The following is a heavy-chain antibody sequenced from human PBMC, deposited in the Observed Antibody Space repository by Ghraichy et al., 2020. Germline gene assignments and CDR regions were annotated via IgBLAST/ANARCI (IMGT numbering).Heavy chain of an antibody. CDR3: ARVDTATDPYFDY. V-gene: IGHV4-59*01. J-gene: IGHJ4*02. CDR2: IYYSGST. D-gene: IGHD5-18*01. Sequence: GSLSLTCTVSGGSISSYYWSWIRQPPGKGLEWIGYIYYSGSTNYNPSLKSRVTISVDTSNNQFSLKLSSVTAADTAVYYCARVDTATDPYFDYWGQGTLVTVSS. CDR1: GGSISSYY.